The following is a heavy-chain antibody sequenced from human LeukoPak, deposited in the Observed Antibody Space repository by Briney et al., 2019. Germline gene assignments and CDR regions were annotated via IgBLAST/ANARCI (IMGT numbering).Heavy chain of an antibody. V-gene: IGHV4-4*09. CDR1: GASISSYY. CDR2: IHTSGSS. Sequence: SETLSLTCAVSGASISSYYWSWIRQPPGKGLEWIGYIHTSGSSTYNPSLNSRVTMSVDTSKNQFSLKLSSVTAADTAVYYCARSYGGNFYWFDPWGQGTLVTVSS. J-gene: IGHJ5*02. D-gene: IGHD4-23*01. CDR3: ARSYGGNFYWFDP.